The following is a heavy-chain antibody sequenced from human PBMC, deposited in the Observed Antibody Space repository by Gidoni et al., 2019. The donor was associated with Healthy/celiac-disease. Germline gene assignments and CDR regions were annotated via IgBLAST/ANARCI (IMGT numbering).Heavy chain of an antibody. CDR2: INPNSGGT. J-gene: IGHJ4*02. V-gene: IGHV1-2*04. Sequence: QVQLVQSVAAVKKPGASVKVSCQASGYTFTGYYMHWLRQAPGQGLEWMGWINPNSGGTNYAQKFQGWVTMTRDTSISTAYMELSRLRSDDTAVYYCARESEGIAVAGFGYWGQGTLVTVSS. CDR1: GYTFTGYY. D-gene: IGHD6-19*01. CDR3: ARESEGIAVAGFGY.